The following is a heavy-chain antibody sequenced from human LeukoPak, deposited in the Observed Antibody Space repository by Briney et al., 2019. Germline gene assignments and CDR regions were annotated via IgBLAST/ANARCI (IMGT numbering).Heavy chain of an antibody. Sequence: ASVKVSCKASGYTFTSYGISWVRQAPGQGFEWMGWISAYNGNTNYAQKLPGRVTMTTDTSTSTAYMELRSLRSDDTAVYYCARDSGIVATMKSDYWGQGTLVTVSS. CDR3: ARDSGIVATMKSDY. CDR2: ISAYNGNT. CDR1: GYTFTSYG. D-gene: IGHD5-12*01. J-gene: IGHJ4*02. V-gene: IGHV1-18*01.